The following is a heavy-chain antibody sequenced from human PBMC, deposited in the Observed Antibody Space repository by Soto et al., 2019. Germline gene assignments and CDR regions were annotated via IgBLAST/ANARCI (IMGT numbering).Heavy chain of an antibody. V-gene: IGHV3-66*01. Sequence: EVQLLESGGGLVQPGGSLRLSCAASGFTFSIHAMTWARQAPGKGLECISVTYTGGSTHYADSVKGRFTISRDDSTNTVHLQMNSLRVEDTAVYYCARDPPITSDYAMDVWGQGTTVIVSS. CDR1: GFTFSIHA. CDR2: TYTGGST. D-gene: IGHD1-20*01. J-gene: IGHJ6*02. CDR3: ARDPPITSDYAMDV.